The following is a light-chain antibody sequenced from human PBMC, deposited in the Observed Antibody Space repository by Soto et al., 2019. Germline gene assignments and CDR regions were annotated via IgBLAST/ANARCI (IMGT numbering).Light chain of an antibody. J-gene: IGLJ3*02. Sequence: QSVLTQPPSASGSPGQSVTISFTGTSSDVGGYNYVSWYQQYPGRAPKLMMYEVTKRPSGVPDRFSGSKSGNTASLTVSGLQAEDEADYYCSSYAASNNFYFVFGGGTKLTVL. CDR1: SSDVGGYNY. V-gene: IGLV2-8*01. CDR3: SSYAASNNFYFV. CDR2: EVT.